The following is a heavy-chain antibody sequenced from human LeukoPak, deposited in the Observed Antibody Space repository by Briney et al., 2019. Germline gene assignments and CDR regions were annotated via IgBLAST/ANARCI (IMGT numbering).Heavy chain of an antibody. CDR1: GGTFSSYA. J-gene: IGHJ4*02. CDR2: ISGSGGST. Sequence: ASVKVSCKASGGTFSSYAMSWVRQAPGKGLEWVSAISGSGGSTYYADSVKGRFTISRDNSKNTLYLQMNSLRAEDTAVYYCAKDRSSGWFEGIYYFDYWGQGTLVTVSS. D-gene: IGHD6-19*01. V-gene: IGHV3-23*01. CDR3: AKDRSSGWFEGIYYFDY.